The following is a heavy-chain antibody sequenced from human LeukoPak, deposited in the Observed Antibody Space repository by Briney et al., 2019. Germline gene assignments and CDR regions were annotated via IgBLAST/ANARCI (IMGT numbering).Heavy chain of an antibody. D-gene: IGHD2-15*01. CDR1: GYTFTNNF. Sequence: ASVKVSCKASGYTFTNNFMHWVRQAPGQGLEWMGIINPSGDNTWYAQKFQGRVTMTRDMATSTDYMEVSSLRSEDTAVYYCARDNSVGDSAWWFDPWGQGTMVTVSS. CDR3: ARDNSVGDSAWWFDP. V-gene: IGHV1-46*01. CDR2: INPSGDNT. J-gene: IGHJ3*01.